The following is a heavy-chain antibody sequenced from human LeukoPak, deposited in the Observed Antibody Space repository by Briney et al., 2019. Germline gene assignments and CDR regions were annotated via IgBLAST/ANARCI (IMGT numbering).Heavy chain of an antibody. Sequence: ASVKVSCKASGYTFTGYYMHWVRQAPGQGLEWMGRINPKSGGTNYAQKFQGRVTMTRDTSISTAYMELSRLRSDDTAVYYCASWGEVIGAFDIWGQGTMVTVSS. D-gene: IGHD3-16*01. CDR3: ASWGEVIGAFDI. J-gene: IGHJ3*02. CDR1: GYTFTGYY. V-gene: IGHV1-2*06. CDR2: INPKSGGT.